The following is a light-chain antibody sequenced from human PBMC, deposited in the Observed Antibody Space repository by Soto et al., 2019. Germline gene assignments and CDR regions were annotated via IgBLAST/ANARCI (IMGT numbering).Light chain of an antibody. Sequence: DIQLTQSPSSLSASVGDRVTITCRASQSISTYLNWYQQKPGKAPKLLISAASSLQSGDPSRFSGSGSGTDLTLTISSLQPEDSATYYCQQSYSTPRTFGQGTKVEIK. CDR2: AAS. J-gene: IGKJ1*01. CDR3: QQSYSTPRT. CDR1: QSISTY. V-gene: IGKV1-39*01.